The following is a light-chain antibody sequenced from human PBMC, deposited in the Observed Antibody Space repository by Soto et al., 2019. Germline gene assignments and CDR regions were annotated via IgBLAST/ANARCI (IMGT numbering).Light chain of an antibody. Sequence: EIVMTQSPASLAVTPGERVTLSCRASQSGNRRVLWYQHRPAQAPRLLIYDSSARAAGIPARFSGSGTATEFTLTLSSLQSEDFALYYYQHNLKCPPTFGQGTRVEI. CDR3: QHNLKCPPT. V-gene: IGKV3-15*01. CDR1: QSGNRR. J-gene: IGKJ1*01. CDR2: DSS.